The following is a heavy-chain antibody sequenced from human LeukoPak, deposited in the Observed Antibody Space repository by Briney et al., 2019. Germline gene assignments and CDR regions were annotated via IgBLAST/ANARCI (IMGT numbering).Heavy chain of an antibody. CDR1: GFTFCSYG. CDR2: IWYDGSNK. J-gene: IGHJ4*02. Sequence: PGRSLRLSCAASGFTFCSYGMHWVRQAPGKGLEWVAVIWYDGSNKYYADSVKGRFTISRDNSKNTLYLQMNSLRAEDTAVYYCARETYSSGWAPYFDYWGQGTLVTVSS. D-gene: IGHD6-19*01. V-gene: IGHV3-33*01. CDR3: ARETYSSGWAPYFDY.